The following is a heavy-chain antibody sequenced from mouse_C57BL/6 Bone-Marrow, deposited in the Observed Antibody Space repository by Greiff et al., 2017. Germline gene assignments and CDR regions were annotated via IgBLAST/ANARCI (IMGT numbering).Heavy chain of an antibody. D-gene: IGHD2-1*01. CDR1: GYTFTSYG. J-gene: IGHJ4*01. Sequence: DVKLQESGAELVRPGSSVKMSCKTSGYTFTSYGINWVKQRPGQGLEWIGYIYIGNGYPEYNEKFKGKATLTSETSSSTAYMQLSSLTSEDSAIDFCACYGNYRGYAMDYWGQGTSVTVSS. CDR3: ACYGNYRGYAMDY. CDR2: IYIGNGYP. V-gene: IGHV1-58*01.